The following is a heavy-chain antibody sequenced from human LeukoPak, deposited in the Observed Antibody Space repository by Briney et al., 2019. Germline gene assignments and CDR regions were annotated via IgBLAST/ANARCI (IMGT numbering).Heavy chain of an antibody. J-gene: IGHJ4*02. Sequence: PGGSLRLSCAASGFTFKSYGMTWVRQVPGRGLEWVSSITGAGSSTKYADSVNARFTISRDNSKNTVSLQMTGLRAEDTAVYYCARKVAVAMDLDYWGQGTLVTVPS. CDR3: ARKVAVAMDLDY. CDR2: ITGAGSST. D-gene: IGHD5-18*01. CDR1: GFTFKSYG. V-gene: IGHV3-23*01.